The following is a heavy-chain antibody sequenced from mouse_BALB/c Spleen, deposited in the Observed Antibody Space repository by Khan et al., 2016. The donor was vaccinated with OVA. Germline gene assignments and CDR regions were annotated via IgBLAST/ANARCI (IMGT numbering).Heavy chain of an antibody. CDR3: TMIASYWYSDV. V-gene: IGHV9-1*02. Sequence: QIQLVQSGPELKKPGETVKISCKASGYTFTNYGMYWVKQAPGKGLKWMGWINTYPGEPTYADDFKGRFVFSMETSDSTAYLQISTLKNEDMTTYICTMIASYWYSDVWGAGTTVTVSA. J-gene: IGHJ1*01. CDR1: GYTFTNYG. CDR2: INTYPGEP.